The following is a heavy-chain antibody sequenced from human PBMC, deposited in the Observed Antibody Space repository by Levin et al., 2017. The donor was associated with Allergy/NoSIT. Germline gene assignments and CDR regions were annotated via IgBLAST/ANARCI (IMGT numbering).Heavy chain of an antibody. CDR3: AKGGSSYYYYYGMDV. CDR1: GFTFEDYA. CDR2: ISWNSGSI. V-gene: IGHV3-9*01. Sequence: GGSLRLSCAASGFTFEDYAMHWVRQAPGKGLEWVSGISWNSGSIGYADSVKGRFTISRDNAKNSLYLQMNSLRAEDTALYYCAKGGSSYYYYYGMDVWGQGTTDTVSS. J-gene: IGHJ6*02. D-gene: IGHD6-6*01.